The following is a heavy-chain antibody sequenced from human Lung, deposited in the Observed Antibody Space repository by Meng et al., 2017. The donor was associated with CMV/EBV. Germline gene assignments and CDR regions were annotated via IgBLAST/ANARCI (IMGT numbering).Heavy chain of an antibody. CDR1: GYTFTSYD. J-gene: IGHJ4*02. Sequence: ASXXVSXKASGYTFTSYDINWVRQATGQGLEWMGWMNPNSGNTGYAQNFQGRVTMTRNTSISTVYMELSGLRSEDTAVHYCARRRGGSSWGDFDYWGQGTXVTVSS. D-gene: IGHD2-15*01. V-gene: IGHV1-8*01. CDR3: ARRRGGSSWGDFDY. CDR2: MNPNSGNT.